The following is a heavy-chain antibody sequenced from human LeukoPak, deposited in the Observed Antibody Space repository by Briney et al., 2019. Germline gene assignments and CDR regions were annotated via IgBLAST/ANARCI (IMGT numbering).Heavy chain of an antibody. J-gene: IGHJ3*02. CDR3: AASAAGTYDAFDI. CDR2: IYPGDSDT. CDR1: GYSFPSYW. V-gene: IGHV5-51*01. D-gene: IGHD6-13*01. Sequence: GEPLKISCKGSGYSFPSYWIGWVGQMLGKGLEWMGIIYPGDSDTRYSPSFQGQVTISADKSISTAYLQWSSLKASDTAMYYCAASAAGTYDAFDIWGQGTMVTVSS.